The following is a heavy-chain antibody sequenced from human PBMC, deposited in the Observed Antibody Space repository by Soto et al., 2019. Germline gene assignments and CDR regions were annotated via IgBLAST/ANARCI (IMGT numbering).Heavy chain of an antibody. Sequence: PSETLSLTFTFSGGSISSSSYYLGWIRQPPGKGLEWIGSIYYSGSTYYNPSLKSRVTISVDTSKNQFSLKLSSVTAADTAVYYCARQLRRGVTPHYFDYWGQG. CDR2: IYYSGST. D-gene: IGHD2-21*02. CDR3: ARQLRRGVTPHYFDY. J-gene: IGHJ4*02. V-gene: IGHV4-39*01. CDR1: GGSISSSSYY.